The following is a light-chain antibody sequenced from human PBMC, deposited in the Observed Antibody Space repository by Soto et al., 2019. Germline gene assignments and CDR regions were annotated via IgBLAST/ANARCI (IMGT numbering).Light chain of an antibody. CDR3: QQRSTWPT. CDR1: QTIGSTY. J-gene: IGKJ5*01. V-gene: IGKV3D-20*02. Sequence: EIVLTQSPGTLSLSPGETATLSCRASQTIGSTYLAWYQQKPGQAPRLLIYDASVRATGTPARFSGSGSGTAFTLTISSLEPEDFALYYCQQRSTWPTFGQGTRLEIK. CDR2: DAS.